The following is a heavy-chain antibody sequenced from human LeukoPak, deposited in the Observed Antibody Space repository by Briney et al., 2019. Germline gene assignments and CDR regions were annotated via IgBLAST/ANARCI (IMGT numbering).Heavy chain of an antibody. D-gene: IGHD1-1*01. CDR2: INTNTGNP. CDR1: GYTFTSYF. V-gene: IGHV7-4-1*02. CDR3: ARRGVPYCYYYMDV. Sequence: ASVKVSCKASGYTFTSYFMNWVRQAPGQGLEWMGWINTNTGNPTYAQGFTGRFVFSLDTSVSTAYLQINSLKAEDTAVYYCARRGVPYCYYYMDVWGKGTTVTVSS. J-gene: IGHJ6*03.